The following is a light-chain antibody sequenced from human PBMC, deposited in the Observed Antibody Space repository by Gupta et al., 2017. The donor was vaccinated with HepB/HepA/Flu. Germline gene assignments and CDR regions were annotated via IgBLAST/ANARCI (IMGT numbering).Light chain of an antibody. CDR3: QQTYSSPVT. J-gene: IGKJ4*01. CDR2: VAS. V-gene: IGKV1-39*01. Sequence: DIQMTQSPSSLSASVGDRVTITCRTSQGIAKYLHWYQQKPGKAPKVLISVASSLQSGVPSRFSGSGSGTDFTLTISNLQPEDFGTYYCQQTYSSPVTFGGGTKVEI. CDR1: QGIAKY.